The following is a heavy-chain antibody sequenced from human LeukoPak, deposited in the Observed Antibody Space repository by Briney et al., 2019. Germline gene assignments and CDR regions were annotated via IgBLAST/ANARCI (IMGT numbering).Heavy chain of an antibody. Sequence: SETLSLTCAVYGGSFSGYYWSWIRQPPGKGLEWIGEINHSGSTNYNPSLKSRVTISVDTSKNQLSLKLSSVTAADTAVYYCARDRYHYDSSGYYFGHWGQGTLVTVSS. V-gene: IGHV4-34*01. CDR1: GGSFSGYY. D-gene: IGHD3-22*01. CDR3: ARDRYHYDSSGYYFGH. CDR2: INHSGST. J-gene: IGHJ4*02.